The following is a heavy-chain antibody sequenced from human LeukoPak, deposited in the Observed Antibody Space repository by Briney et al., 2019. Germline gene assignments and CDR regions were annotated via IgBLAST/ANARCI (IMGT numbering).Heavy chain of an antibody. CDR2: ISYDGSNK. CDR1: GFTFSSYA. V-gene: IGHV3-30*04. CDR3: ARDSPASGIVGATEYFDY. Sequence: GGSLRLSCAASGFTFSSYAMHWVRQAPGKGLEWVAVISYDGSNKYYADSVKGRFTISRDNSKNTLYLQMNSLRAEDTAVYYCARDSPASGIVGATEYFDYWGQGTLVTVSS. D-gene: IGHD1-26*01. J-gene: IGHJ4*02.